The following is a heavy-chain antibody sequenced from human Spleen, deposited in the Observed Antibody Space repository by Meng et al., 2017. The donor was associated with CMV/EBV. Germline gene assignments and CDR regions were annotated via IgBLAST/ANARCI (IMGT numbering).Heavy chain of an antibody. CDR3: ARSGVPAAVDY. V-gene: IGHV1-2*02. D-gene: IGHD2-2*01. Sequence: ASAKVSCKASGYTFTGYYMHWVRQAPGQGLDWMGWINPNSGGANYAQKFQGRVTLTRDTSISTAYMEVSSLRSDDTAVYYCARSGVPAAVDYWGQGTLVTVSS. CDR2: INPNSGGA. CDR1: GYTFTGYY. J-gene: IGHJ4*02.